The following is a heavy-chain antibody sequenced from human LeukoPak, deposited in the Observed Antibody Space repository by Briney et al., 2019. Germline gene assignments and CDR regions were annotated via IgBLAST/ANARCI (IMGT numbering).Heavy chain of an antibody. CDR3: AKSNWQLVIFFDY. CDR2: ISGSGGST. V-gene: IGHV3-23*01. Sequence: GGPLRLSCAASGFTFSSYAMSWVRQAPGKGLEWVSAISGSGGSTYYADSVKGRFTISRDNSKNTLYLQMNSLRAEDTAVYYCAKSNWQLVIFFDYWGQGTLVTVSS. D-gene: IGHD6-6*01. J-gene: IGHJ4*02. CDR1: GFTFSSYA.